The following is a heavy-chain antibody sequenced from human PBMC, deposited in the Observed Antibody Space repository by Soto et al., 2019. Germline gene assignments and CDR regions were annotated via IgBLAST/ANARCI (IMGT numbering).Heavy chain of an antibody. Sequence: PGGSRRLSCAASGFTFDDYAMHWVRQAPWKGLEWVSGITWNSGLIGYADSVKGRFTISRDNAKNSLYLQMNSLRAEDTALYYCSKDKEWELLHAGAMDVRGQGTTVTVSS. CDR3: SKDKEWELLHAGAMDV. J-gene: IGHJ6*02. D-gene: IGHD1-26*01. CDR1: GFTFDDYA. V-gene: IGHV3-9*01. CDR2: ITWNSGLI.